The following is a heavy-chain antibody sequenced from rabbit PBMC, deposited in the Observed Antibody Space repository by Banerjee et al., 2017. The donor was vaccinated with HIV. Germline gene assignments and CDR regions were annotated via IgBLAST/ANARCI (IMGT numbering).Heavy chain of an antibody. D-gene: IGHD4-2*01. CDR1: GFSFNNKYV. CDR2: IYPDYDNT. CDR3: ARDLAGVIGWNFGL. Sequence: QEQLEESGGGLVKPEGSLTLTCTASGFSFNNKYVMCWVRQAPGKGLEWIAYIYPDYDNTDYASWVNGRFTISLDNAQNTVFLQMTSLTAADTGTYFCARDLAGVIGWNFGLWGPGTLVTVS. V-gene: IGHV1S45*01. J-gene: IGHJ4*01.